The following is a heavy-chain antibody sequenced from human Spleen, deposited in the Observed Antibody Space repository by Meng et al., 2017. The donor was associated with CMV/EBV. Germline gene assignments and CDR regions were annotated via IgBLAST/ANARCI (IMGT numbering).Heavy chain of an antibody. D-gene: IGHD6-6*01. CDR1: EFSFSTFG. Sequence: CPASEFSFSTFGMHWVRQAPGKGLECVSVRWYDGNNESYADSVKGRFTISRDNSKNTLYLQMNSLRAEDTTVYYRAKDFSSSAYYLDYWGQGTLVTVSS. CDR3: AKDFSSSAYYLDY. J-gene: IGHJ4*02. V-gene: IGHV3-33*06. CDR2: RWYDGNNE.